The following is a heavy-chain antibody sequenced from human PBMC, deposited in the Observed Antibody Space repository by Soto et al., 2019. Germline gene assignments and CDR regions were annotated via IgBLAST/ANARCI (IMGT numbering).Heavy chain of an antibody. V-gene: IGHV4-34*01. J-gene: IGHJ6*02. CDR3: ARGSGSYGSGSYIGIDV. CDR2: INHNGST. Sequence: SETLSLTCAVYGGSFSGYYWSWIRQPPGKGLEWIGEINHNGSTNYNPSLKSRVTISVDTSKNQFSLKLSSVTAADTAVYYCARGSGSYGSGSYIGIDVWGQGTTVTVSS. D-gene: IGHD3-10*01. CDR1: GGSFSGYY.